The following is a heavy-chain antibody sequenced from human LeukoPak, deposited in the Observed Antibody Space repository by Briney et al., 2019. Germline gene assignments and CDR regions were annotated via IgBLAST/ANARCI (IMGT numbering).Heavy chain of an antibody. J-gene: IGHJ4*02. CDR2: INPNSGGT. V-gene: IGHV1-2*06. CDR3: ARDRIAVAGFTFDY. Sequence: ASAKVSCKASGYTFTGYYMHWVRQAPGQGLEWMGRINPNSGGTNYAQKFQGRVTMTRDTSISTAYMELSRLRSDDTAVYYCARDRIAVAGFTFDYWGQGTLVTVSS. CDR1: GYTFTGYY. D-gene: IGHD6-19*01.